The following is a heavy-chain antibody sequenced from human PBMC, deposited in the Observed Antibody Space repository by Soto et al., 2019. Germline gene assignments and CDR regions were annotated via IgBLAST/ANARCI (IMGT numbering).Heavy chain of an antibody. CDR3: ARLGKAVAGTWY. J-gene: IGHJ4*02. CDR1: GGSISSSSYY. V-gene: IGHV4-39*01. CDR2: IYYSGST. D-gene: IGHD6-19*01. Sequence: QLQLQESGPGLVKPSETLSLTCTVSGGSISSSSYYWGWIRQPPGKGLEWIGSIYYSGSTYYNPSLKSRVTISVDTSKNQFSLKLSSVTAADTAVYYCARLGKAVAGTWYWGQGTLVTVSS.